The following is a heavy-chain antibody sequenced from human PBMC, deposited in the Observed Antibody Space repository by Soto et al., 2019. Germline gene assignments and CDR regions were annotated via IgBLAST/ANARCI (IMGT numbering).Heavy chain of an antibody. CDR3: ARELNAPPAQAPAFDY. Sequence: SVKVSCKASGGTFSSYAISWVRQAPGQGLEWMGGIIPIFGTANYAQKFQGRVTITADESTSTAYMELSSLRSEDTAVYYCARELNAPPAQAPAFDYWGQGTLVTVSS. D-gene: IGHD1-1*01. CDR1: GGTFSSYA. J-gene: IGHJ4*02. CDR2: IIPIFGTA. V-gene: IGHV1-69*13.